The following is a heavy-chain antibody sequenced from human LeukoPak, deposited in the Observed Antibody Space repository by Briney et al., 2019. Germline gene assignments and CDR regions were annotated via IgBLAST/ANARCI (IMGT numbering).Heavy chain of an antibody. CDR3: ARVFPGGGYFDY. J-gene: IGHJ4*02. CDR2: IYTSEST. Sequence: PSQTLSLTCTVSGGSISSGSYYWSWIRQPAGKGLEWIGRIYTSESTNHNPSLKSRVTITVDTSKNQFSRKLSSVTAADTAVYYGARVFPGGGYFDYWGQGTLVTVSS. CDR1: GGSISSGSYY. D-gene: IGHD3-16*01. V-gene: IGHV4-61*02.